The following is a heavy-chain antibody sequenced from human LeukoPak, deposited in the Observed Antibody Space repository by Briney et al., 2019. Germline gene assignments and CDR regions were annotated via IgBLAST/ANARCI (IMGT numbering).Heavy chain of an antibody. D-gene: IGHD4-17*01. CDR2: ISGGGGST. Sequence: GGSLRLSCAASGFTFSSYAMSWVRQAPGKGLKWVSAISGGGGSTYYADSVKGRFTISRDNSKNTLYLQMNSLRAEDTAVYYCARSPTVTPRPDAFDIWGQGTMVTVSS. J-gene: IGHJ3*02. V-gene: IGHV3-23*01. CDR1: GFTFSSYA. CDR3: ARSPTVTPRPDAFDI.